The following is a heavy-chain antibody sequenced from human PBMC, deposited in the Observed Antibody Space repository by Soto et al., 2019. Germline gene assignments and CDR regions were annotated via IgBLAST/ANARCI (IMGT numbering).Heavy chain of an antibody. CDR1: GDSFSSSA. J-gene: IGHJ4*02. CDR3: AILTTSGYYPPFDD. CDR2: IIPLFAAP. Sequence: QVQLVQSGAEVKKPGSSVKVSCKASGDSFSSSAITWVRQAPGQGLEWMGGIIPLFAAPHYAHRFQDRVTITAYESTSTAYMELSSLRSEDTAVYYCAILTTSGYYPPFDDWGQGTLVTVSS. V-gene: IGHV1-69*01. D-gene: IGHD3-22*01.